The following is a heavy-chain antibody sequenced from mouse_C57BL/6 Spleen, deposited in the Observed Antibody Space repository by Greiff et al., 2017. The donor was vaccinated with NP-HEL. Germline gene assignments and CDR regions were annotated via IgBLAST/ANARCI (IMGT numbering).Heavy chain of an antibody. CDR1: GFTFSDYG. CDR2: ISSGSSTI. CDR3: AKTGTLFDY. V-gene: IGHV5-17*01. Sequence: EVQLVESGGGLVKPGGSLKLSCAASGFTFSDYGMHWVRQAPEKGLEWVAYISSGSSTIYYADTVKGRFTISRDNAKKTLFLQMTRLGSEDTAMYYCAKTGTLFDYWGQGTTLTVSS. D-gene: IGHD4-1*01. J-gene: IGHJ2*01.